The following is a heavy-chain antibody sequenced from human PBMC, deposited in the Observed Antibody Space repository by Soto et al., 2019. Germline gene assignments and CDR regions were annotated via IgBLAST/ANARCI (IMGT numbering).Heavy chain of an antibody. J-gene: IGHJ3*02. Sequence: EVQLLESGGGLVQPGGSLRLSCAASGFMFSSYAMSWVRQAPGKGLEWVSGINDSGGSTYYADSVKGRFTISRDNSKNTMYLQMNSLRAEDTAVYYCAKEIIMPRGVNGAFDIWGQGTMVTVSS. CDR3: AKEIIMPRGVNGAFDI. CDR1: GFMFSSYA. V-gene: IGHV3-23*01. D-gene: IGHD3-10*01. CDR2: INDSGGST.